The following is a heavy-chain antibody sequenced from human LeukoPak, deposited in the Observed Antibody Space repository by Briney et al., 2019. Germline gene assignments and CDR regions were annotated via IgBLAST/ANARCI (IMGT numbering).Heavy chain of an antibody. V-gene: IGHV4-39*07. J-gene: IGHJ4*02. CDR1: GDSISSSSYY. Sequence: ETLSLTCTVSGDSISSSSYYWGWIRQPPGKGLEWIGSIYYSGSTYYNPSLKSRVTISVDTSKNQFSLKLSSVTAADTAVYYCARGRYYFDYWGQGTLVTVSS. CDR2: IYYSGST. CDR3: ARGRYYFDY.